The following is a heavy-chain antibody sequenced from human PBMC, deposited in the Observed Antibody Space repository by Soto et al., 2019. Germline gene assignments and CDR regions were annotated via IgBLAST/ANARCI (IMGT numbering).Heavy chain of an antibody. CDR1: GGSISSYY. Sequence: QVQLQESGPGLVKPSETLSLTCTVSGGSISSYYWSWIRQPAGKGLEWIGRIYTSGSTNYNPSLKSRVTMSVDTSKNQFSLKLSSVTAADTAVYYCAREFITSTSWDYYYYGMDVWGQGTTVTVSS. CDR2: IYTSGST. J-gene: IGHJ6*02. D-gene: IGHD2-2*01. CDR3: AREFITSTSWDYYYYGMDV. V-gene: IGHV4-4*07.